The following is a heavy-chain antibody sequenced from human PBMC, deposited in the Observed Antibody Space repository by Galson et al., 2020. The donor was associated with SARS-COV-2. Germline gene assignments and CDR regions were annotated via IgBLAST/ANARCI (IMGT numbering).Heavy chain of an antibody. Sequence: SETLSLTCAISGDSVSSNSVAWNWIRQSPSRGLEWLGRTYYRSKWFDDYAVSVKSRKIVNPDTAKNQISLQLHSVTPEDTAVYYCARENNHDSSGHYQEGVFDTCGQGILVTVSS. CDR1: GDSVSSNSVA. CDR3: ARENNHDSSGHYQEGVFDT. J-gene: IGHJ4*02. V-gene: IGHV6-1*01. D-gene: IGHD3-22*01. CDR2: TYYRSKWFD.